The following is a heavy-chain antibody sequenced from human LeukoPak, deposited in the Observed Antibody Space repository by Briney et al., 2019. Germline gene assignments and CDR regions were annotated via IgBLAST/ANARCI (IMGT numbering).Heavy chain of an antibody. CDR3: ARRGYCSSTACSVAAFDI. CDR2: IYPGDSDT. V-gene: IGHV5-51*01. J-gene: IGHJ3*02. Sequence: GESLKISCKGSGYSFTSYWIGWVRQMPGKGLEWMGIIYPGDSDTRYSPSFQGQDTISADKSISTAYLQWSSLKASDTAMYYCARRGYCSSTACSVAAFDIWGQGTMVTVSS. D-gene: IGHD2-2*01. CDR1: GYSFTSYW.